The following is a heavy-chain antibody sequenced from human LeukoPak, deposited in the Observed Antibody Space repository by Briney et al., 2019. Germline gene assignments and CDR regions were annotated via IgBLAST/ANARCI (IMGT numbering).Heavy chain of an antibody. CDR1: GASFSGYY. J-gene: IGHJ4*02. D-gene: IGHD3-9*01. Sequence: SETLSLTCAVYGASFSGYYWSWVRQPPKEGLEWIGEINHSGSTNYNPSLKGRVTISVDTSKNQFSLRLSSVTAADTAVYYCASVYYDILTGYRSHYYFDYWGQGTLVTVSS. V-gene: IGHV4-34*01. CDR2: INHSGST. CDR3: ASVYYDILTGYRSHYYFDY.